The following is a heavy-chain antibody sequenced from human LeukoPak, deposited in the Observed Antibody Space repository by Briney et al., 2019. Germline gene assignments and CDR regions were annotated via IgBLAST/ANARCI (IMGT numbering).Heavy chain of an antibody. J-gene: IGHJ4*02. Sequence: PGGSLRLSCVASGFTLSSYWMSWVRQAPGKGLEWVANIKQDGSEKYYVDSVKGRFTISIDNAKNSLYLQMNSLRAEDTAVYYCARVYGGWYVDYWGQGTLVTVSS. CDR3: ARVYGGWYVDY. V-gene: IGHV3-7*01. D-gene: IGHD6-19*01. CDR2: IKQDGSEK. CDR1: GFTLSSYW.